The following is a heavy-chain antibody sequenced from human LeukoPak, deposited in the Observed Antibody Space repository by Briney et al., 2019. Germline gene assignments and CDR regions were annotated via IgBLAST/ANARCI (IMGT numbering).Heavy chain of an antibody. Sequence: GGSLRLSCAASGFTFTSYAMNWVRQAPGKGLEWVSVISGSGDTTYYADSVKGRFTISRDNSKNTVYLQMNSLRAEDTAVYYCARDLSGRFCFDYWGQGTLVTVSA. CDR3: ARDLSGRFCFDY. CDR1: GFTFTSYA. CDR2: ISGSGDTT. V-gene: IGHV3-23*01. J-gene: IGHJ4*02. D-gene: IGHD1-26*01.